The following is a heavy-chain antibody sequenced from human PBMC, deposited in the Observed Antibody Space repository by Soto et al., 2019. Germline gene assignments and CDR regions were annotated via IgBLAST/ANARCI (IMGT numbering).Heavy chain of an antibody. CDR1: GFTFSGSA. CDR2: IRSKANSYAT. D-gene: IGHD3-3*01. V-gene: IGHV3-73*01. J-gene: IGHJ5*02. CDR3: TRERFSPTP. Sequence: PGGSLRLSCSSSGFTFSGSAMHWVRQASGKGLEWVGRIRSKANSYATAYAASVKGRFTISRDDSKNTAYLQMNSLKTEDTAVYYCTRERFSPTPWGQGTLVTVSS.